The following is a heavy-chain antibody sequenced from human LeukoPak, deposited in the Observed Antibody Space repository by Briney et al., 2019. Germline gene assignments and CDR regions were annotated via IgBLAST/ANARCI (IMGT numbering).Heavy chain of an antibody. CDR3: ARWYCSSPNCHSYYYGMDV. J-gene: IGHJ6*02. CDR1: GFTFSSYG. Sequence: GGSLRLSCAAAGFTFSSYGMHWVRQAPGKGLEWVAVIWYDGSNKYYADSVKGRFTISRDNSKNTLYLQMNSLRAEDTAVYYCARWYCSSPNCHSYYYGMDVWGQGTTVTVSS. V-gene: IGHV3-33*01. CDR2: IWYDGSNK. D-gene: IGHD2-2*01.